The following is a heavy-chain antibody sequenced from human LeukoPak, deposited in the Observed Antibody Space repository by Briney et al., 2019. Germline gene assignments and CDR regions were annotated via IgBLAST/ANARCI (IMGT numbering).Heavy chain of an antibody. Sequence: GGSLRLSCAASGFTVSSNYMSWVRQAPGKGLEWVSLICKGGSTYYADSVKGRFTISRDNSKNTLYLQMNSLRAEDTAVSYCARDERYYDSSGYPHWYFDLWGRGTLVTVSS. D-gene: IGHD3-22*01. CDR2: ICKGGST. CDR1: GFTVSSNY. CDR3: ARDERYYDSSGYPHWYFDL. J-gene: IGHJ2*01. V-gene: IGHV3-53*01.